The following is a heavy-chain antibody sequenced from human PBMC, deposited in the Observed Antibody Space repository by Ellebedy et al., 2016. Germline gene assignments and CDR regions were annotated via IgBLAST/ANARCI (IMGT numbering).Heavy chain of an antibody. CDR1: GYTFTSYG. J-gene: IGHJ6*02. CDR2: IIPIFGTA. Sequence: SVKVSXKASGYTFTSYGISWVRQAPGQGLEWMGGIIPIFGTANYAQKFQGRVTITADESTSTAYMELSSLRSEDTAVYYCARAGYSSSWYPYYYYGMDVWGQGTTVTVSS. V-gene: IGHV1-69*13. D-gene: IGHD6-13*01. CDR3: ARAGYSSSWYPYYYYGMDV.